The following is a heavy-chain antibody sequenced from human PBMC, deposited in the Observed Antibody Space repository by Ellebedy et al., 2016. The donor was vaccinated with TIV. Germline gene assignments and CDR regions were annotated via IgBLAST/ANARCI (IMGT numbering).Heavy chain of an antibody. Sequence: MPSETLSLTCTVSGGSVSSGRYYWSCIRQPPGKGLEWVGYIYYSGSTNYNPSLKSRVTISIDTSKNQFSLRLTSVTAADTAVYYCARDDPSGWLDPWGQGTLVTVSS. V-gene: IGHV4-61*01. CDR1: GGSVSSGRYY. CDR2: IYYSGST. D-gene: IGHD3-10*01. J-gene: IGHJ5*02. CDR3: ARDDPSGWLDP.